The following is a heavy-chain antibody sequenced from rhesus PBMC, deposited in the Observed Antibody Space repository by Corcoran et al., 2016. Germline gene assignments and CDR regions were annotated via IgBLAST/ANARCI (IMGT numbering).Heavy chain of an antibody. CDR1: GGSISSGYG. CDR2: IYGSIGST. V-gene: IGHV4S7*01. D-gene: IGHD3-16*01. Sequence: QVQLQESGPGLVKPSETLSLTCAVSGGSISSGYGWSWIRQPPGKGLEWIGHIYGSIGSTYYNPSLKSRVTMSKDTSKNQFSLKLSSVTAADTAVYYCAGPPGSGSYYLDYWGQGVLVTVSS. CDR3: AGPPGSGSYYLDY. J-gene: IGHJ4*01.